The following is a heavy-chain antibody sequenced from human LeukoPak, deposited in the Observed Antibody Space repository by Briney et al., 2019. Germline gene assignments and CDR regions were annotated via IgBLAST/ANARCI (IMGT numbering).Heavy chain of an antibody. CDR2: IYSGGST. V-gene: IGHV3-53*01. Sequence: GGSLRLSCAASAFSVSSNYMSWVRQAPGKGLEWVSVIYSGGSTYYADSVKGRFTISRDNAKNSLYLQMNSLRAEDTAVYYCAELGITMIGGVWGKGTTVTISS. D-gene: IGHD3-10*02. J-gene: IGHJ6*04. CDR3: AELGITMIGGV. CDR1: AFSVSSNY.